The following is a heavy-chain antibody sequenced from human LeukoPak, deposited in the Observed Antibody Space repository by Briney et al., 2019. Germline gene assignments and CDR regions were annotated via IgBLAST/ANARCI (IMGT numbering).Heavy chain of an antibody. Sequence: SETLSLTCAVSGYSISSGYYWGWIRQPPGKGLEWIGSIYHSGSTYYNPSLKSRVTISVDTSKNQFSLKLSSVTAADTAVYYCAREYCSSTSCYHILDYWGQGTLVTVSS. CDR2: IYHSGST. D-gene: IGHD2-2*01. CDR1: GYSISSGYY. V-gene: IGHV4-38-2*01. J-gene: IGHJ4*02. CDR3: AREYCSSTSCYHILDY.